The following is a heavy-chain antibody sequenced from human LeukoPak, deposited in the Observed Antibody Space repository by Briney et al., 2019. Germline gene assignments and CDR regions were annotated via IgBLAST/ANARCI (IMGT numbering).Heavy chain of an antibody. Sequence: GGSLRLSCAASGFTFSSYAMNWVRQAPGKGLEWVSGISGSGGGTYYADSVKGRFTISRDSSKNTLHLQMKSLRVEDTAVYYCAKDRFGYSSGWFFDPWGQGTLVTVSS. J-gene: IGHJ5*02. CDR2: ISGSGGGT. V-gene: IGHV3-23*01. CDR1: GFTFSSYA. D-gene: IGHD6-19*01. CDR3: AKDRFGYSSGWFFDP.